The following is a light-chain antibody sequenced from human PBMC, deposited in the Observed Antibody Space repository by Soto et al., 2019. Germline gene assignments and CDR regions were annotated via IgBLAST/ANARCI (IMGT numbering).Light chain of an antibody. CDR2: DAS. Sequence: EIVMTQSPATLSLSPGERATLSCRASQSISNNLAWYQQKPGQAPRRLIHDASTRATGIPARFSGSGSGTEFTLTISSLQSEDFAVYYCQHYNNWPLTFGGGTKVEIK. CDR1: QSISNN. V-gene: IGKV3-15*01. J-gene: IGKJ4*01. CDR3: QHYNNWPLT.